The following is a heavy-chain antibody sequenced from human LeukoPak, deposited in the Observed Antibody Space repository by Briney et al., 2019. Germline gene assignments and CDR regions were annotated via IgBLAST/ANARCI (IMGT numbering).Heavy chain of an antibody. V-gene: IGHV3-7*01. CDR1: GFTFSNYW. CDR3: ARVRGSWCLDC. Sequence: GGSLRLSCAASGFTFSNYWMSWVRRAPGKGLEWVANIKQDGSEKYYVDSVKGRFTISRDNAKNSLYLQMNSLRADDTAVYYCARVRGSWCLDCWGQGTLVTVSS. CDR2: IKQDGSEK. J-gene: IGHJ4*02. D-gene: IGHD6-13*01.